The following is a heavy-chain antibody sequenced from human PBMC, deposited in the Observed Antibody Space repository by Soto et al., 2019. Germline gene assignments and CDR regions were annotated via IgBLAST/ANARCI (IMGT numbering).Heavy chain of an antibody. CDR2: IIPIFGTA. V-gene: IGHV1-69*13. Sequence: GASVKVSCKASGGTFSIYAIIWVRQAPGQGLEWMGGIIPIFGTANYAQKFQGRVTITADESTSTAYMELSSLRSEDTAVYYCARTDYDILTGFFDYWGQGTLVTVSS. J-gene: IGHJ4*02. CDR1: GGTFSIYA. D-gene: IGHD3-9*01. CDR3: ARTDYDILTGFFDY.